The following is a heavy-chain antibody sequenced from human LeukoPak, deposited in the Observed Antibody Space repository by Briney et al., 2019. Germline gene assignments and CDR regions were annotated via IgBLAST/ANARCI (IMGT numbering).Heavy chain of an antibody. CDR3: TTDEDDFWSGFFDY. D-gene: IGHD3-3*01. J-gene: IGHJ4*02. CDR2: IKSKTDGGTT. V-gene: IGHV3-15*01. Sequence: PGGSLRLSCAASGFTFSNAWMSWVRQAPGKGLEWVGRIKSKTDGGTTDYAAPVKGRFTISRDDSKNTLYLQMSSLKTEDTAVYYCTTDEDDFWSGFFDYWGQGTLVTVSS. CDR1: GFTFSNAW.